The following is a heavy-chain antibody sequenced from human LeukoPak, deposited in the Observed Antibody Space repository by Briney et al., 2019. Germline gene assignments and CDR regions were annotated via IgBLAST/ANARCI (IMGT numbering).Heavy chain of an antibody. Sequence: GGSLRLSCAASGFTFSSYWMSWVRQAPGKGLEWVSAISGSGGSTYYADSVKGRFTISRDNSKNTLYLQMNSLRAEDTAVYYCAKESDIVVVVAAPIDYWGQGTLVTVSS. CDR3: AKESDIVVVVAAPIDY. D-gene: IGHD2-15*01. CDR2: ISGSGGST. CDR1: GFTFSSYW. V-gene: IGHV3-23*01. J-gene: IGHJ4*02.